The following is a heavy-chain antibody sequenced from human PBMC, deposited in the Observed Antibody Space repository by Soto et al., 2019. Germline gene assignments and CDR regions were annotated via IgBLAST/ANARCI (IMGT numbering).Heavy chain of an antibody. CDR1: GYTFYSHS. V-gene: IGHV1-18*01. CDR2: INADYGNT. CDR3: ARCIQGDYSYGMDV. D-gene: IGHD5-18*01. Sequence: QAQLVQSGAEVRKPGASVKVSCKASGYTFYSHSISWVRQAPGQGLEWMGRINADYGNTQYAQKFRGRVTMTTDTATTTVYMGLTNLRSDGTAVYYCARCIQGDYSYGMDVVGHGTTVTVSS. J-gene: IGHJ6*02.